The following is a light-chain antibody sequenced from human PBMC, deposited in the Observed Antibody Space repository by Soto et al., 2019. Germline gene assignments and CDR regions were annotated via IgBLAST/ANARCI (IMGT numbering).Light chain of an antibody. Sequence: QSALTQPRSVSGSPGQSVTISCTGTSSDVGGYNYVSWYQQHPGKAPKLMIYDVSKRPSGVPDRFSGSKSGNTASLTLSGLQAEDEAAYYCCSYAGSYILLFGGGTKVTVL. CDR2: DVS. CDR3: CSYAGSYILL. J-gene: IGLJ2*01. V-gene: IGLV2-11*01. CDR1: SSDVGGYNY.